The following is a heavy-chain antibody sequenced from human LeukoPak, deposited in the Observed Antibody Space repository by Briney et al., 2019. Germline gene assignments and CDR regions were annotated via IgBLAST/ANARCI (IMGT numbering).Heavy chain of an antibody. CDR3: ARVPPRIAGQELYYFDY. CDR1: VGTFSSYA. CDR2: IIPIFGTA. V-gene: IGHV1-69*13. Sequence: ASVKVSCKASVGTFSSYAISWVRQAPGQGLEWMGGIIPIFGTANYAQKFQGRVTITADESTSTAYMELSSLRSEDTAVYYCARVPPRIAGQELYYFDYWGQGTLVTVSS. D-gene: IGHD6-13*01. J-gene: IGHJ4*02.